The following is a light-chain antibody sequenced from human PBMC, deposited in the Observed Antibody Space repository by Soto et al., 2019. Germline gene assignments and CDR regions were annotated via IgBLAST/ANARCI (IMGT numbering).Light chain of an antibody. Sequence: QSVLTQPPSASGSPGQSVTISCTGTSSDVGAYNYVSWFQQHPGKAPKLMIYEVTKRPSGVPDRFSGSKSGNTASLTVSGRQAEDEADYYCNSYASSDRWIFGAGTRLTVL. CDR2: EVT. CDR1: SSDVGAYNY. J-gene: IGLJ2*01. V-gene: IGLV2-8*01. CDR3: NSYASSDRWI.